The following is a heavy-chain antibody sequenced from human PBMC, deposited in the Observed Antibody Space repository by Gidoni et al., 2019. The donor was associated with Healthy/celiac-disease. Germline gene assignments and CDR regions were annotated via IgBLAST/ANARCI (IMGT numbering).Heavy chain of an antibody. CDR1: GGSISSGGYY. CDR2: IYYSGST. D-gene: IGHD2-21*01. J-gene: IGHJ5*02. V-gene: IGHV4-31*03. Sequence: QVQLQESGPGLVQPSQTLSLTCTVSGGSISSGGYYWSWIRQHPGKGLEWIGYIYYSGSTYYNPSLKSRVTISVDTSKNQFSLKLSSVTAADTAVYYCARYSYCGGDCTLWFDPWGQGTLVTVSS. CDR3: ARYSYCGGDCTLWFDP.